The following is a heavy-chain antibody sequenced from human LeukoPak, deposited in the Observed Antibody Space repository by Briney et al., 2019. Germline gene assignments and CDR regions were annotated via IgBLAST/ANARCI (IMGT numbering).Heavy chain of an antibody. D-gene: IGHD2-15*01. V-gene: IGHV3-66*04. Sequence: PGGSLRLSCAGSGFTLSSNYMTWVRQAPGKGLEWVSVHYTGGTTYYADSVRGRFTISRDNSMNTVYLQMSRLRDEDTAVYYCATLKRGYGGYFDLWGRGTLVTVSS. CDR3: ATLKRGYGGYFDL. CDR1: GFTLSSNY. J-gene: IGHJ2*01. CDR2: HYTGGTT.